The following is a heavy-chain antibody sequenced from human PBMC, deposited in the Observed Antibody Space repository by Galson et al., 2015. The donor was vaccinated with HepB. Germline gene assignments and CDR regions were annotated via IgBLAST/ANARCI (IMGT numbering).Heavy chain of an antibody. Sequence: SVKVSCKASGYTFTSYAMHWVRQAPGQRLEWMGWINAGNGNTKYSQKFQGRVTITRDTSASTAYMELSSLRSEDTAVYYCARNGVRSSDSDYWGQGTLVTVSS. CDR2: INAGNGNT. V-gene: IGHV1-3*01. CDR3: ARNGVRSSDSDY. D-gene: IGHD2-8*01. CDR1: GYTFTSYA. J-gene: IGHJ4*02.